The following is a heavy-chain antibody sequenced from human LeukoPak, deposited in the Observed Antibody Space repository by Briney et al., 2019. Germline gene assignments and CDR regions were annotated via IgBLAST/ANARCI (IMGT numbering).Heavy chain of an antibody. Sequence: GGSLRLSCAASGFTFSSYGMHWVRQAPGKGLEWVAVISYDGSNKYYADSVKGRFTISRDNSKNTLYLQMNSLRAEDTAVYYCARATTGWYYDSSGYYSEYWGQGTLVTVSS. CDR1: GFTFSSYG. J-gene: IGHJ4*02. CDR2: ISYDGSNK. D-gene: IGHD3-22*01. CDR3: ARATTGWYYDSSGYYSEY. V-gene: IGHV3-30*03.